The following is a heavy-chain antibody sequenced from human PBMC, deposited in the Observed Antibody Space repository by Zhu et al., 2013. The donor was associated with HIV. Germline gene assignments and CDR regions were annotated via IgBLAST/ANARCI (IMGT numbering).Heavy chain of an antibody. CDR2: IYYSGST. CDR1: GGSVSGGSYY. V-gene: IGHV4-61*01. Sequence: QVQLQESGPGLVKPSETLSLTCTVSGGSVSGGSYYWSWIRQPPGKGLEWIGYIYYSGSTNYNPSLKSRVTISVDTSKNQFSLKLSSVTAADTAVYYCAREKTAARPPRHIAFDIWGQGTMVTVSS. J-gene: IGHJ3*02. CDR3: AREKTAARPPRHIAFDI. D-gene: IGHD6-6*01.